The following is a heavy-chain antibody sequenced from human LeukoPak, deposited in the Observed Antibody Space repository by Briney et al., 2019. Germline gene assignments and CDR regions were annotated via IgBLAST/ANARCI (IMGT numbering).Heavy chain of an antibody. Sequence: GGSLRLSCADSGFTFSSYSMNWVRQAPGKGLEWVASISSSSSNIYYADSVKGRFTIYRDNAKNSLYLQMNSLRAEDTAVYYCARDVNPRWGVVVVAATRPYWGQGTLVTVSS. CDR1: GFTFSSYS. CDR3: ARDVNPRWGVVVVAATRPY. J-gene: IGHJ4*02. CDR2: ISSSSSNI. V-gene: IGHV3-21*01. D-gene: IGHD2-15*01.